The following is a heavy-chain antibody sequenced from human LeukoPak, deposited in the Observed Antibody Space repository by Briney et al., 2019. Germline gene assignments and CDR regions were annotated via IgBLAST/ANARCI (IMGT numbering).Heavy chain of an antibody. CDR2: IYPGDSDT. J-gene: IGHJ4*02. CDR1: GYSFTIYW. Sequence: GESLQISCQGSGYSFTIYWIGWVRQMPGKGLEWMGIIYPGDSDTRYSPSFQGQVTISADKSISTAYLEWSSLKASDTAMYYCARRYYYDNSGYYSDYWGQGTLVTVSS. V-gene: IGHV5-51*01. D-gene: IGHD3-22*01. CDR3: ARRYYYDNSGYYSDY.